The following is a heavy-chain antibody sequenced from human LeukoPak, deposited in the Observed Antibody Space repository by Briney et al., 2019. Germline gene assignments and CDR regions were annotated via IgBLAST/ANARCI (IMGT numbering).Heavy chain of an antibody. J-gene: IGHJ4*02. Sequence: GGSLRLSCAASGFTFSSYGMHWVRQAPGKGLEWVAVISYDGSNKYYADSVKGRFTISRDNSKNTLYLQMNSLRAEDTAVYYCAKGSISSGWTFDYWGQGTLVTVS. CDR2: ISYDGSNK. D-gene: IGHD6-19*01. CDR1: GFTFSSYG. CDR3: AKGSISSGWTFDY. V-gene: IGHV3-30*18.